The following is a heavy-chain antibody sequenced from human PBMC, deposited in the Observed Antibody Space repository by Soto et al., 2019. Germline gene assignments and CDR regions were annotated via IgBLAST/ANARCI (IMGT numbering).Heavy chain of an antibody. J-gene: IGHJ3*02. Sequence: EVQLVESGGGLVQPGGSLRLSCAASGFTFSDYWMNWVLQAPGKGLEWVANIKQDGSVKYYVGSAKGRFTISRDNAKKSLYLQMNSLRAEDTAVYYCAGVHASGIWGQGTMVTVSS. V-gene: IGHV3-7*04. CDR2: IKQDGSVK. CDR3: AGVHASGI. CDR1: GFTFSDYW.